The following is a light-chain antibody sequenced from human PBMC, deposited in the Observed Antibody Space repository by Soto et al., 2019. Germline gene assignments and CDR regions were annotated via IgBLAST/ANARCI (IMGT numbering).Light chain of an antibody. J-gene: IGLJ2*01. CDR3: AAWDDSLSGVV. V-gene: IGLV1-47*01. CDR2: RNN. Sequence: QPVLTQPPSASGTPGQRVTLSCSGRSSNIGSNYVYCYQQLPGTAPKLLIYRNNQRPSGVPDRFSGSKSGTSASLAISGLRSEDEADYYCAAWDDSLSGVVFGGGTKLTGL. CDR1: SSNIGSNY.